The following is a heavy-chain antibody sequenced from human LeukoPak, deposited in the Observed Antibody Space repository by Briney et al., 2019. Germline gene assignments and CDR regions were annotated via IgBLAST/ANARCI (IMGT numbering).Heavy chain of an antibody. Sequence: SETLSLTCTVSGGSVSSGSYYWSWIRQPPGKGLEWIGYIYYSGSTNYNPSLKSRVTISVDTSKNQFSLKLSSVTAADTAVYYCARGFSGYYAGDAFEIWGQGTMVTVSS. V-gene: IGHV4-61*01. CDR3: ARGFSGYYAGDAFEI. CDR1: GGSVSSGSYY. D-gene: IGHD3-22*01. J-gene: IGHJ3*02. CDR2: IYYSGST.